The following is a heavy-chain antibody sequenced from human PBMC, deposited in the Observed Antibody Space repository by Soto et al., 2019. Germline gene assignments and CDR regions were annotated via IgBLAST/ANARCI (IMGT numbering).Heavy chain of an antibody. CDR2: IYYSGST. J-gene: IGHJ4*02. D-gene: IGHD6-13*01. Sequence: QVQLQESGPGLVKPSQTLSLTCTVSGGSISSGDYYWSWIRQPPGKGLEWIGYIYYSGSTYYNPSLKSRVTXXVXTXXNQFSLKLSSVTAADTAVYYCARRIAAAGIWCFDYWGQGTLVTVSS. CDR1: GGSISSGDYY. V-gene: IGHV4-30-4*01. CDR3: ARRIAAAGIWCFDY.